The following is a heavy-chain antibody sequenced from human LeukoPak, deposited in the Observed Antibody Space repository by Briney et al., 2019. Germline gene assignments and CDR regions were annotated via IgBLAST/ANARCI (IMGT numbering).Heavy chain of an antibody. Sequence: GGSLRLSCAASGFTFSSYAMSWVRQAPGKGLEWVSAISGSGGSTYYADSVKGRFTISRDNSKNTLYLQMNSLRAEDTAVYYCAKSGVWERDSGDYYYYYMDVWGKGTTVTVSS. V-gene: IGHV3-23*01. D-gene: IGHD1-26*01. J-gene: IGHJ6*03. CDR2: ISGSGGST. CDR1: GFTFSSYA. CDR3: AKSGVWERDSGDYYYYYMDV.